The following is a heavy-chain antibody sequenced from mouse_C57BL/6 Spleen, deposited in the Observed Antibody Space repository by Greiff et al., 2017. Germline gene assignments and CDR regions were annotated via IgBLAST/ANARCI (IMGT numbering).Heavy chain of an antibody. CDR2: IYPGDGDT. V-gene: IGHV1-82*01. D-gene: IGHD4-1*01. J-gene: IGHJ4*01. CDR3: ARPNWDYAMDY. Sequence: VQLQQSGPELVKPGASVKISCKASGYAFSSSWMNWVKQRPGKGLEWIGRIYPGDGDTNYNGKFKGKATLTADKSSSTAYMQLSSLTSEDPAVYFWARPNWDYAMDYWGQGTSVTVSS. CDR1: GYAFSSSW.